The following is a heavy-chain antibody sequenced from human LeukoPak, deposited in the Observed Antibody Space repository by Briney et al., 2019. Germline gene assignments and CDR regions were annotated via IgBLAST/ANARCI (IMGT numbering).Heavy chain of an antibody. D-gene: IGHD3-16*01. J-gene: IGHJ4*02. CDR2: ISGSGGST. CDR1: GFTFSSYA. CDR3: AGRYYDYVNPAEY. Sequence: GGSLRLSCAASGFTFSSYAMSWVRQAPGKGLEWVSAISGSGGSTYYADSVTGRFTISRDNSKNTLYLQMNSLRAEDTAVYYCAGRYYDYVNPAEYWGQGTLVTVSS. V-gene: IGHV3-23*01.